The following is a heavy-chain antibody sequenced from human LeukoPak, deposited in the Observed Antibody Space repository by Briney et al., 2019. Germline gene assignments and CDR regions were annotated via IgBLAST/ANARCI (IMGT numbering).Heavy chain of an antibody. D-gene: IGHD3-22*01. CDR3: ARGSYYYDSSGYSIDY. CDR2: IYYSGST. V-gene: IGHV4-61*01. CDR1: GGSVSSGSYY. J-gene: IGHJ4*02. Sequence: SETLSLNCTVSGGSVSSGSYYWSWIRQPPGKGLEWIGYIYYSGSTNYNPSLKSRVTISVDTSKNQFSLKLSSVTAADTAVYYCARGSYYYDSSGYSIDYWGQGTLVTVSS.